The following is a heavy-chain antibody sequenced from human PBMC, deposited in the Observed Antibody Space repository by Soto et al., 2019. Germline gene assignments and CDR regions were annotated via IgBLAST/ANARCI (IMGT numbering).Heavy chain of an antibody. Sequence: RASVKVSCKASGYSFTNYGISWVRQAPGQGLEWMGWISGHTGNTNYAQRLQGRVTMTTDTSTSTAYMELRSLRSDDTAAYYCARDYYVSCSPLSPFFYWGQGTLVTVSS. CDR2: ISGHTGNT. V-gene: IGHV1-18*01. CDR3: ARDYYVSCSPLSPFFY. CDR1: GYSFTNYG. J-gene: IGHJ4*02. D-gene: IGHD3-10*01.